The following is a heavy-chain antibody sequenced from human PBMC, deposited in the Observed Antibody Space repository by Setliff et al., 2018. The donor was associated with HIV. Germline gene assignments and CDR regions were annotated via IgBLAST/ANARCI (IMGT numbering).Heavy chain of an antibody. CDR3: VRQGLTMNRGVPAPILYYFDY. Sequence: PSETLSLTCTVPGGSIISSSYYWGWIRQPPGKGLEWIGTMYYRGTTYNNPSLKSRVTFSADTSKNQFSLNLNSVTATDTAVYYCVRQGLTMNRGVPAPILYYFDYWGQGILVTVSS. D-gene: IGHD3-10*01. J-gene: IGHJ4*02. CDR1: GGSIISSSYY. V-gene: IGHV4-39*01. CDR2: MYYRGTT.